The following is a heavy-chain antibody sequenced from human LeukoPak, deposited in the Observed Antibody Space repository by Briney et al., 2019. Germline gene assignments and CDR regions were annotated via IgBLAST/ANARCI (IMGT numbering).Heavy chain of an antibody. CDR3: ARGTVTTDRYYFDY. CDR2: IHTSGST. D-gene: IGHD4-17*01. V-gene: IGHV4-61*02. Sequence: SETLSLTCTVFGGSISSGSYYWSWIRQPAGKGPEWIGRIHTSGSTNYNPSLKSRVTISVDTSKNQFSLNLSSVTAADTAVYYCARGTVTTDRYYFDYWGQGTLVTVSS. CDR1: GGSISSGSYY. J-gene: IGHJ4*02.